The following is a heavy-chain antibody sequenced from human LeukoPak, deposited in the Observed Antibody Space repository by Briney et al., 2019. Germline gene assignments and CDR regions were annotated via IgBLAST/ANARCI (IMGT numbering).Heavy chain of an antibody. V-gene: IGHV3-23*01. CDR3: ARTGLTYLTTVTTWFAY. D-gene: IGHD4-17*01. CDR2: VDYSGGDT. CDR1: GFTLSSYE. J-gene: IGHJ4*02. Sequence: GGSLRLSCIASGFTLSSYEMSWIRQAPGKGLEWVSSVDYSGGDTHYADSVMGRFTISRDNSKNTLYLQMNSLRDEDTAVYYCARTGLTYLTTVTTWFAYWGQGTLVTVSS.